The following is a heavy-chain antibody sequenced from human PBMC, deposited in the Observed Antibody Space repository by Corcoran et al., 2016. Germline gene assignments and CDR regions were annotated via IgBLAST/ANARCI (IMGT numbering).Heavy chain of an antibody. Sequence: EVQLVESGGGLVKPGGSLRLSCAASGFTFSSYSMNWVRQAPGKGLEWVSSISSSSSYIYYADSVKGRFTISRDNAKNSLYLQMNSLSAEETAVYYCARDEHYDILTGYEGTVYVDYWGQGTLVTVSS. V-gene: IGHV3-21*01. CDR1: GFTFSSYS. CDR2: ISSSSSYI. CDR3: ARDEHYDILTGYEGTVYVDY. J-gene: IGHJ4*02. D-gene: IGHD3-9*01.